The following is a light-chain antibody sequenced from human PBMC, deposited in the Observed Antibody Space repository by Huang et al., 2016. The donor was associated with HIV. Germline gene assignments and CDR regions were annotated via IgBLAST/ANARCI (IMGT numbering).Light chain of an antibody. V-gene: IGKV1D-8*01. J-gene: IGKJ1*01. Sequence: VIWMTQSPSLLSASKGDKVTINCRVSQGLDSYLSWYQQKPGKAPELLISAAYTLQGGVPARFNGSGSGTDFTLTISRLQSEDFANYYCQQYYTFPWTFGQGTKVDVK. CDR3: QQYYTFPWT. CDR2: AAY. CDR1: QGLDSY.